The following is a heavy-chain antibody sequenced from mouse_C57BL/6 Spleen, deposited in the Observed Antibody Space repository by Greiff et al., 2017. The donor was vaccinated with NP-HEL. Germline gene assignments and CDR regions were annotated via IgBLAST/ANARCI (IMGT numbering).Heavy chain of an antibody. CDR1: GYTFTSYW. J-gene: IGHJ2*01. Sequence: QVQLQQPGAELVKPGASVKLSCKASGYTFTSYWMQWVKQRPGQGLEWIGEIDPSDSYTNYNQKFKGKATLTVDTSSSTAYMQLSSLTSEDSAVYYCARDYDGYGYWGQGTTLTVSS. CDR2: IDPSDSYT. V-gene: IGHV1-50*01. CDR3: ARDYDGYGY. D-gene: IGHD2-3*01.